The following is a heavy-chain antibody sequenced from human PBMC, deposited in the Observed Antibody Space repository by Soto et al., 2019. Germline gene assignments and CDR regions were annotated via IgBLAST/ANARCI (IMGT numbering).Heavy chain of an antibody. D-gene: IGHD6-19*01. Sequence: SETLSLTCTVSGGSISSSSYYWGWIRQPPGKGLEWIGSIYYSGSTYYNPSLKSRVTISVDTSKNQFSLKLSSVTAADTAVYYCATVSSKWLVYFQHWGQGTLVTVSS. J-gene: IGHJ1*01. CDR2: IYYSGST. CDR3: ATVSSKWLVYFQH. V-gene: IGHV4-39*01. CDR1: GGSISSSSYY.